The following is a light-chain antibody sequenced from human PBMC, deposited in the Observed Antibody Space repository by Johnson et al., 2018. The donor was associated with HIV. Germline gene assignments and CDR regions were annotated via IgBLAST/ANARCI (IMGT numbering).Light chain of an antibody. CDR2: DNN. CDR1: SSNIENYY. J-gene: IGLJ1*01. CDR3: GTWDSSLSNFV. V-gene: IGLV1-51*01. Sequence: QAVLTQPPSVSAAPGQKVTISCSGSSSNIENYYVSWYQHHPGTAPKLLIYDNNKRPSGIPDRFSDSKSGTSATLRITGLQTGDEADYYCGTWDSSLSNFVFGIGTKVSGL.